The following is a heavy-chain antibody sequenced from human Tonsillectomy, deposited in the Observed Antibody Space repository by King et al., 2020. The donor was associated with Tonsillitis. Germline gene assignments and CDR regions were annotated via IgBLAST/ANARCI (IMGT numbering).Heavy chain of an antibody. CDR3: ARDGAYYGSGSPLKY. D-gene: IGHD3-10*01. CDR1: GFTFSSFA. J-gene: IGHJ4*02. V-gene: IGHV3-30-3*01. CDR2: IFYYGSKT. Sequence: VQLVESGGGVVQPGRSLRLSCAASGFTFSSFAMHWVRQAPDKGLACVAVIFYYGSKTYYADSVKGRFTISSDNSKNMSYLQINSLRPEDTAVYDCARDGAYYGSGSPLKYWGQGTLVTVSS.